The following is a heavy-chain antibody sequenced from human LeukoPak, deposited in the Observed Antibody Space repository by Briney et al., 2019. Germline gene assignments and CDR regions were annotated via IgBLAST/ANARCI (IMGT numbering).Heavy chain of an antibody. Sequence: GGSLRLSCTASGFTFGDYAMSWVRQAPGKGLEWVSSISSSSSYIYYADSVKGRFTISRDNAKNSLFLQVNSLRAEDTAVYYCVRETGWLFDFWGQGTLVIVSS. J-gene: IGHJ4*02. CDR3: VRETGWLFDF. CDR2: ISSSSSYI. D-gene: IGHD5-12*01. V-gene: IGHV3-21*06. CDR1: GFTFGDYA.